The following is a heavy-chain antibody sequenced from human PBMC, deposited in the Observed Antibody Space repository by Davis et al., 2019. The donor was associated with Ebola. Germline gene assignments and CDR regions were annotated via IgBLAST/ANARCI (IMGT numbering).Heavy chain of an antibody. CDR3: ARQSFGGYYYRWFDP. J-gene: IGHJ5*02. V-gene: IGHV4-59*01. CDR1: GGSISRYY. CDR2: IYYSGST. D-gene: IGHD3-22*01. Sequence: SETLSLTCTVSGGSISRYYWSWIRQLPGKGLEWVGYIYYSGSTNYNPSLKSRVTISVDTSKNQFSLKRSFVTAADTAVYYCARQSFGGYYYRWFDPWGQGTLVTVSS.